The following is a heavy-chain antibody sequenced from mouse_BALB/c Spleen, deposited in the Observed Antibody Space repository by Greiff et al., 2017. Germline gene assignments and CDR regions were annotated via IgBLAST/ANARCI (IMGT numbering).Heavy chain of an antibody. J-gene: IGHJ1*01. D-gene: IGHD1-1*02. V-gene: IGHV5-6-4*01. CDR3: TRYYVGVWYFDV. Sequence: EVQLVESGGGLVKPGGSLKLSCAASGFTFTSYTMSWVRQTPEKRLEWVATISSGGSYTYYPDSVKGRFTISRDNAKNTLYLQMSSLKSEDTAMYYCTRYYVGVWYFDVWGAGTTVTVSS. CDR1: GFTFTSYT. CDR2: ISSGGSYT.